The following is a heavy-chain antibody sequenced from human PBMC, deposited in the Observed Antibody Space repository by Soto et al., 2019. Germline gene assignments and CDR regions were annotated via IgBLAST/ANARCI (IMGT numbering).Heavy chain of an antibody. V-gene: IGHV5-51*01. J-gene: IGHJ6*02. Sequence: PGESLKISCKGSGYTFTNYWIGWVRQMPGKGLEWMGIIYPGDSDTKYNPSFRGQVTISADKSITTTYLQWSSLKASDTAIYYCAASIFYYGMDVWGQGTTVPVSS. CDR2: IYPGDSDT. CDR3: AASIFYYGMDV. CDR1: GYTFTNYW.